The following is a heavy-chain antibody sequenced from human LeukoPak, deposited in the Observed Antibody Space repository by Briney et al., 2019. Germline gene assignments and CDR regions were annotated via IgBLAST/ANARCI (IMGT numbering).Heavy chain of an antibody. CDR1: GFTFSSYS. V-gene: IGHV3-21*01. J-gene: IGHJ5*02. CDR3: ASAAYYYDSSGYFPGSPVWFDP. D-gene: IGHD3-22*01. Sequence: GGSLRLSCAASGFTFSSYSMNWVRQAPGKGLEWVSSISSSSSYIYYADSVKGRFTISRDNAKNSLYLQMNSLRAEDTAVYYCASAAYYYDSSGYFPGSPVWFDPWGQGTLVTVSS. CDR2: ISSSSSYI.